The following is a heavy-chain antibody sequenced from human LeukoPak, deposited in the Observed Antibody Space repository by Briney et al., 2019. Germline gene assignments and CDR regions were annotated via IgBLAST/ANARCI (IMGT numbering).Heavy chain of an antibody. J-gene: IGHJ4*02. CDR1: GYTFTSYD. D-gene: IGHD3-10*01. V-gene: IGHV1-8*01. CDR2: KNPNSGNT. Sequence: GASVKVSCKASGYTFTSYDINWVRQATGQGREWMGWKNPNSGNTGYAQKFQGRVTMTMNTSISTAYMELSSLRSEDTAVYYCARREYGSGSYHLVYWGQGTLVTVSS. CDR3: ARREYGSGSYHLVY.